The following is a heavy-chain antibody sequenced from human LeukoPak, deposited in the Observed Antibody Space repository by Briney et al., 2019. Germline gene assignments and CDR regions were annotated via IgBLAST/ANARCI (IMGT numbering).Heavy chain of an antibody. CDR1: GGSINSYF. D-gene: IGHD2/OR15-2a*01. CDR3: ARVLRGSSYYCGLDV. V-gene: IGHV4-59*01. CDR2: IYYRGST. J-gene: IGHJ6*02. Sequence: PSETLSLTCTVSGGSINSYFWSWIRQPPGKGLEWIGYIYYRGSTNYNPSLKSRVTMSVDTSKNQFSLKLSSVTAADTAVYYCARVLRGSSYYCGLDVWGQGTTVTVSS.